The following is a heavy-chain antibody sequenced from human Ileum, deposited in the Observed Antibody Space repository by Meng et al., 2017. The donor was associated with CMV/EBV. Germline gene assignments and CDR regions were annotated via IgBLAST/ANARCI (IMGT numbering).Heavy chain of an antibody. Sequence: HGLWQESGPPLVKPSQTVSLSCTVSGCSIISGSHYWSWIRQSAGKGLEWIGRIHTSGSTNYNPSLESRVTISIDTSRNQFSLKLTSVTAADTAVYFCARGKAVGTGHWGQGTLVTVSS. CDR3: ARGKAVGTGH. CDR2: IHTSGST. V-gene: IGHV4-61*02. D-gene: IGHD6-13*01. J-gene: IGHJ4*02. CDR1: GCSIISGSHY.